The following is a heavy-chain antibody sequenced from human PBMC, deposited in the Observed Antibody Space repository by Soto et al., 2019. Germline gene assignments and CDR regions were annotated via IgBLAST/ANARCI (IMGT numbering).Heavy chain of an antibody. D-gene: IGHD3-22*01. V-gene: IGHV1-3*01. CDR1: GYTFTSYA. CDR2: INAGNGNT. Sequence: ASVKVSCKASGYTFTSYAMHWVRQAPGQRREWMGWINAGNGNTKYSQKFQGRVTITRDTSASTAYMELSSLRSEDTAVYYCARDSSGYPGFYYFDYWGQGTLVTVSS. CDR3: ARDSSGYPGFYYFDY. J-gene: IGHJ4*02.